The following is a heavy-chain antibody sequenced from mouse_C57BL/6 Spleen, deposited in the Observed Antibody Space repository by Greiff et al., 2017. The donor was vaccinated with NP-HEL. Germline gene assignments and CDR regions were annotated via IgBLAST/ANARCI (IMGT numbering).Heavy chain of an antibody. D-gene: IGHD1-1*01. CDR3: ARRGYGGFDY. J-gene: IGHJ2*01. CDR1: GFTFSSYA. CDR2: ISDGGSYT. Sequence: EVMLVEPGGGLVKPGGSLKLSCAASGFTFSSYAMSWVRQTPEKRLEWVATISDGGSYTYYPDNVKGRFTISRDNAKNNLYLQMSHLKSEDTAMYYCARRGYGGFDYWGQGTTLTVSS. V-gene: IGHV5-4*03.